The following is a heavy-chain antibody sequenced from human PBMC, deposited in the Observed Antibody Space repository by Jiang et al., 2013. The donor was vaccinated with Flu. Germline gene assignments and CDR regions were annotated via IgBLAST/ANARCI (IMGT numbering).Heavy chain of an antibody. CDR1: GFTFSDYY. V-gene: IGHV3-11*05. J-gene: IGHJ4*02. CDR2: ISSSSSYT. CDR3: ARVTYGSGSYFDY. Sequence: RLSCAASGFTFSDYYMSWIRQAPGKGLEWVSYISSSSSYTNYADSVKGRFTISRDNAKNSLYLQMNSLRAEDTAVYYCARVTYGSGSYFDYWGQGTLVTVSS. D-gene: IGHD3-10*01.